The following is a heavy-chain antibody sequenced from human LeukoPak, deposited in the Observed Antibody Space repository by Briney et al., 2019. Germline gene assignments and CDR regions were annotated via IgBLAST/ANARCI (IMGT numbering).Heavy chain of an antibody. CDR2: ISTSSSTI. Sequence: GGSLRLSCAASGFTFRDYSMNWVRQAPGKGLEWVSYISTSSSTIYYADSVKGRFTISRDNAKNSLYLQMHSLRAEDTAVYYCAPFYYDSCGYSNWGQGTLVTVSS. J-gene: IGHJ4*02. D-gene: IGHD3-22*01. CDR3: APFYYDSCGYSN. V-gene: IGHV3-48*04. CDR1: GFTFRDYS.